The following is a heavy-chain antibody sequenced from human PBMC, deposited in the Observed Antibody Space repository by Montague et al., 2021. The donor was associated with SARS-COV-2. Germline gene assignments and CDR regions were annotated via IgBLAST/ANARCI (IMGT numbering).Heavy chain of an antibody. CDR1: GGSISGYY. CDR3: ARHLPYSGSYNWFDP. V-gene: IGHV4-59*08. D-gene: IGHD1-26*01. Sequence: SETLSLTCTVSGGSISGYYGSWIRQSPGKGLEWIGYIYYSGSTTYNPSLKNRVSMSVDSAKRQFSLKLSAVTAADSAVYYCARHLPYSGSYNWFDPWGQGTLVTVSS. J-gene: IGHJ5*02. CDR2: IYYSGST.